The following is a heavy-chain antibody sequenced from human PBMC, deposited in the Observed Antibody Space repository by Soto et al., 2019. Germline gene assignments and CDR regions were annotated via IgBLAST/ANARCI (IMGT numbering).Heavy chain of an antibody. V-gene: IGHV1-2*02. D-gene: IGHD2-2*02. CDR2: INPNNGDT. J-gene: IGHJ6*02. Sequence: QAQLVQSGAEVKKPGASVKVPCKASGYTFTGYYLHWVRQAPGQGLEWMGWINPNNGDTNYAQKFQGRVTMTRDTSISAAYMGLSRLTSDDPAVYYCAGALGYCSGTTCYTPGGGYFYGLDVWGQGTTVTVSS. CDR1: GYTFTGYY. CDR3: AGALGYCSGTTCYTPGGGYFYGLDV.